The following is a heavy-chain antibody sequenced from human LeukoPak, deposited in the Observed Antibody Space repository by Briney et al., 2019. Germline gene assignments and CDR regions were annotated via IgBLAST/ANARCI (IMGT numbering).Heavy chain of an antibody. J-gene: IGHJ4*02. V-gene: IGHV3-11*01. Sequence: GGSLRLSCAASGFTFSDYHMTWTRQAPGKGLEWVSNIRTTGTTIYYSDSVKGRFTISRDNAKNSLYLQMKSLRAEDTAVYYCARMGWYASDYWGQGTLVTVSS. CDR3: ARMGWYASDY. D-gene: IGHD6-19*01. CDR1: GFTFSDYH. CDR2: IRTTGTTI.